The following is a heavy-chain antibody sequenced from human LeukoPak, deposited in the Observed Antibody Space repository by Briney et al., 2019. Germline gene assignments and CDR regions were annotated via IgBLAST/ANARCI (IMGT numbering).Heavy chain of an antibody. D-gene: IGHD3-22*01. J-gene: IGHJ3*02. Sequence: ALVKVSCKASGYTFTSYGISWVRQAPGQGLEWMGWISAYNGNTNYAQKLQGRVTMTTDTSTSTAYMELRSLRSDDTAVYYCARNFYDSSGYYSAFDIWGQRTMVTVSS. CDR2: ISAYNGNT. CDR3: ARNFYDSSGYYSAFDI. V-gene: IGHV1-18*01. CDR1: GYTFTSYG.